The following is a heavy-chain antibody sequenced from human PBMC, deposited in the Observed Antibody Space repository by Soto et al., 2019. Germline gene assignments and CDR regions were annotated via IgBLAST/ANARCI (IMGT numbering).Heavy chain of an antibody. CDR3: TRERMTQQWHSFDL. D-gene: IGHD6-19*01. Sequence: QVHLEESGGGVVQPGESLRLSCVASGFSFSSYAMSWVRQAPGKGLEWVSVIWHDASNKFYAGSVRGRFTISRDNSKNTLFLQMSGLGAADTAVYFCTRERMTQQWHSFDLWGQGTMVTVS. CDR1: GFSFSSYA. J-gene: IGHJ3*01. CDR2: IWHDASNK. V-gene: IGHV3-33*01.